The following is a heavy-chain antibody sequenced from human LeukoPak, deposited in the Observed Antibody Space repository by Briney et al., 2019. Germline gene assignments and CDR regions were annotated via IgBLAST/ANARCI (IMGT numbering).Heavy chain of an antibody. J-gene: IGHJ4*02. D-gene: IGHD6-13*01. CDR2: IYYSGST. V-gene: IGHV4-39*07. CDR1: GGSISSSSYY. Sequence: PSETLSLTCTVSGGSISSSSYYWGWIRQPPGTGLEWIGSIYYSGSTYCNPSLKSRITISVDTSKNQFSLKLSSVTAADTAVYYCARDVTAAFDYWGQGTLVTVSS. CDR3: ARDVTAAFDY.